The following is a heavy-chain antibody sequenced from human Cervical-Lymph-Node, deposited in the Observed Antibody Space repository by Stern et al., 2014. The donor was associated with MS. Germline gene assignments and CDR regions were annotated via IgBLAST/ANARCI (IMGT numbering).Heavy chain of an antibody. V-gene: IGHV1-24*01. CDR1: GDTLTEFS. CDR2: FDPEDGET. J-gene: IGHJ6*02. D-gene: IGHD3-3*01. Sequence: VHLVESGAEVKKPGASVKVSCKVSGDTLTEFSMHWVRQAPGKGLEWMGGFDPEDGETIYAPKLQGIVTMTADTSTDTAYMELSSLRSEDTAVYYCATDRDDFRSGYSAPTKGYGLDVWGQGTTVTVTS. CDR3: ATDRDDFRSGYSAPTKGYGLDV.